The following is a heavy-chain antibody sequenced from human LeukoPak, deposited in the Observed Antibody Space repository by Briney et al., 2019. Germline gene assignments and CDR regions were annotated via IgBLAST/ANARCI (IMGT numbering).Heavy chain of an antibody. J-gene: IGHJ4*02. Sequence: GGSLRLSCAASGFTFSSYEMNWVRQAPGKGLEWVSYISSSGSTIYYADSVKSRFTISRDNAKNSLYLQMNSLRAEDTAVYYCARDGGVVAADPFDYWGQGTLVTVSS. CDR1: GFTFSSYE. V-gene: IGHV3-48*03. CDR3: ARDGGVVAADPFDY. CDR2: ISSSGSTI. D-gene: IGHD2-15*01.